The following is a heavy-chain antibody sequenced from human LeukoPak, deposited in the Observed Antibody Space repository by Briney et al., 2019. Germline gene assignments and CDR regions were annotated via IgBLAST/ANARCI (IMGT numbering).Heavy chain of an antibody. D-gene: IGHD5-18*01. Sequence: GVSLRLSCAASGFTFSDYAMSWLRQAPGKGLEWFSVISGSGGSTFYADSVRVRFTISGDNFKNTLRLQRNSLKDADMAVYYCAKEDTDMVSYNFDCWGQGTLVTVSS. CDR3: AKEDTDMVSYNFDC. V-gene: IGHV3-23*01. CDR1: GFTFSDYA. J-gene: IGHJ4*02. CDR2: ISGSGGST.